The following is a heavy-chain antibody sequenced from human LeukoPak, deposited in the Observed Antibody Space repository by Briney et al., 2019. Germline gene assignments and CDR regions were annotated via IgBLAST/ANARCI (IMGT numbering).Heavy chain of an antibody. CDR2: IRYDGSNK. V-gene: IGHV3-30*02. Sequence: PGGSLRLSCAASGISFGDYAMHWVRQAPGKGLEWVAFIRYDGSNKYYADSVKGRFTISRDNSKNTLYLQMNSLRAEDTAVYYCAKDGHLRDYVWGSYRFDYWGQGTLVTVSS. D-gene: IGHD3-16*02. CDR1: GISFGDYA. J-gene: IGHJ4*02. CDR3: AKDGHLRDYVWGSYRFDY.